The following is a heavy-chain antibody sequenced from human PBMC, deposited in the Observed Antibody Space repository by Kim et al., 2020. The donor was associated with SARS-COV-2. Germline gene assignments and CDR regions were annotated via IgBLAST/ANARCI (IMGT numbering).Heavy chain of an antibody. CDR3: AGDRRASSGEGYYFDY. CDR1: GYTFTSYG. J-gene: IGHJ4*02. Sequence: ASVKVSCKASGYTFTSYGISWVRQAPGQGLEWMGWISAYNGNTNYAQKLQGRVTMTTDTSTSTAYMELRSLRSDDTAVYYCAGDRRASSGEGYYFDYWGQGTLVTVSS. D-gene: IGHD6-19*01. CDR2: ISAYNGNT. V-gene: IGHV1-18*01.